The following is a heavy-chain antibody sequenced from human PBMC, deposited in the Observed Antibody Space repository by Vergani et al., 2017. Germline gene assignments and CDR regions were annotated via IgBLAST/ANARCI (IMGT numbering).Heavy chain of an antibody. CDR1: GGSISSYY. V-gene: IGHV4-59*01. Sequence: QVQLQESGPGLVKPSETLSLTCTVSGGSISSYYWSWIRQPPGKRLEWIGYIYYSGSTNYNPSLKSRVTISVDTSKNQFSLKLSSVTAADTAVYYCVREQQLAYYFDYWGQGTLVTVSS. J-gene: IGHJ4*02. CDR3: VREQQLAYYFDY. CDR2: IYYSGST. D-gene: IGHD6-13*01.